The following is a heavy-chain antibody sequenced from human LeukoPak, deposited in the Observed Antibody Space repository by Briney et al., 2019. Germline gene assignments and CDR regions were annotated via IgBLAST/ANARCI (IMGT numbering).Heavy chain of an antibody. V-gene: IGHV3-23*01. D-gene: IGHD3-9*01. CDR2: VSGSGSST. CDR3: AKMNVLTGYYTTNFDF. Sequence: PGGSLRHSCAASGFTFSSYAMSWVRQAPRKGLEWVSVVSGSGSSTDYADSVKGRFTISRENSKNTLYLQTSSLSAEDTAVYYCAKMNVLTGYYTTNFDFLGQGTLVTVSS. CDR1: GFTFSSYA. J-gene: IGHJ4*02.